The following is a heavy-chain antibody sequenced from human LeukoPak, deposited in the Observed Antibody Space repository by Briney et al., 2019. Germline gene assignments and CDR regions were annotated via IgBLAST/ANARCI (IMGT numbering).Heavy chain of an antibody. CDR3: ARDKKDYYDSSGYYYFAFDI. Sequence: PSETLSLTCTVSGGSIRSYYWSWIRQPPGKGLEWNGYIYYSGSTNYNPSLKSRVTISVDTSKNQFSLKLSSVTAADTAVYYCARDKKDYYDSSGYYYFAFDIWGQGTMVNVSS. CDR1: GGSIRSYY. D-gene: IGHD3-22*01. V-gene: IGHV4-59*01. CDR2: IYYSGST. J-gene: IGHJ3*02.